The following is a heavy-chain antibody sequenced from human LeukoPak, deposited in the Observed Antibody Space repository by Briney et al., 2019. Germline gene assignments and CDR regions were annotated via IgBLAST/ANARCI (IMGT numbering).Heavy chain of an antibody. CDR2: ISAHNGDT. CDR1: GYTFTAYD. J-gene: IGHJ4*02. D-gene: IGHD6-13*01. CDR3: ARLTGDNNNWYGY. Sequence: ASVKVSCKASGYTFTAYDISWVRQAPGQGPEWMGWISAHNGDTNYGQKFQGRVTMTTDTSTRTAYMELRSLKSDDTAVYYCARLTGDNNNWYGYWGQGTLVTVSS. V-gene: IGHV1-18*01.